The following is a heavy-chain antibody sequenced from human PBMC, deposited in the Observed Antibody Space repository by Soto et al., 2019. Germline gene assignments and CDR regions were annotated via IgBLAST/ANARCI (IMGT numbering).Heavy chain of an antibody. V-gene: IGHV3-21*01. Sequence: EVQLVESGGGLVKPGGSLRLSCAASGFTFSSYSMNWVRQAPGKGLEWVSSISSSSSYIYYADSVKGRFTISRDNAKNSLYLQMNSLRAEDTAVYYCARDLRDDFWSGYYYYYYYGMDVW. CDR3: ARDLRDDFWSGYYYYYYYGMDV. J-gene: IGHJ6*01. CDR2: ISSSSSYI. CDR1: GFTFSSYS. D-gene: IGHD3-3*01.